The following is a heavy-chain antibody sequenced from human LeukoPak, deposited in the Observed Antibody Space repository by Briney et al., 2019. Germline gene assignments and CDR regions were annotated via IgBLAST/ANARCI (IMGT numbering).Heavy chain of an antibody. CDR3: ARGPGVITYGSGSYRSYYFDY. D-gene: IGHD3-10*01. Sequence: PSETLSLTCAVYGGSFSGYYWSWIRQPPGKGREWIGEINHSGSTNYNPSLKSRVTISVDTSKNQFSLKLSSVTAADTAVYYCARGPGVITYGSGSYRSYYFDYWGQGTLVTVSS. CDR1: GGSFSGYY. V-gene: IGHV4-34*01. J-gene: IGHJ4*02. CDR2: INHSGST.